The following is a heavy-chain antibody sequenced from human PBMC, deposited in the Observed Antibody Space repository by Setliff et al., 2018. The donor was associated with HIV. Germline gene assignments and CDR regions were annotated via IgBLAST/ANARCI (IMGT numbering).Heavy chain of an antibody. J-gene: IGHJ4*02. CDR1: GNTFTNYR. CDR2: TSAYHGNT. V-gene: IGHV1-18*04. Sequence: ASVKVSCKASGNTFTNYRINWVRQAPGQGLEWMGWTSAYHGNTNYAQKFQGRVTMTTDTSTSTASMDLRSLRSDDTAVYYCARGGVAVGDMTPSDYWGQGTLVTVSS. D-gene: IGHD6-19*01. CDR3: ARGGVAVGDMTPSDY.